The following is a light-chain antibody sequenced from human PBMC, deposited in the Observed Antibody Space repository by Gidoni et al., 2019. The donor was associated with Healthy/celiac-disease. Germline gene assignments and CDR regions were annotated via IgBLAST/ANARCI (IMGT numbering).Light chain of an antibody. J-gene: IGKJ2*01. CDR2: GAS. V-gene: IGKV3-20*01. CDR1: QSVSSSY. CDR3: QQYGSSLLYT. Sequence: EIVLTQSPGTLSLSPGERDTLSCRASQSVSSSYLAWYQQKPGQAPRLLIYGASSRATGIPDRFSGSGSGTDFPLTISRLEPDDFAVYYCQQYGSSLLYTFGQGTKLEIK.